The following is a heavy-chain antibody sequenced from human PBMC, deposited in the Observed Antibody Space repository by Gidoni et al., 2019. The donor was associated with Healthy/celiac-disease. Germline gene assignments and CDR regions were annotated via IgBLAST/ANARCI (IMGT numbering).Heavy chain of an antibody. CDR3: ARAGGYCSSTSCYANYYYYGMDV. CDR2: IIPIFGTA. J-gene: IGHJ6*02. V-gene: IGHV1-69*01. Sequence: QVQLVQSGAEVKKPGSSVKVSCKASGGTFSSYAISWVRQAPGQGLEWMGGIIPIFGTANYAQKFQGRVTITADESTSTAYMELSSLRSEDTAVYYCARAGGYCSSTSCYANYYYYGMDVWGQGTTVTVSS. D-gene: IGHD2-2*01. CDR1: GGTFSSYA.